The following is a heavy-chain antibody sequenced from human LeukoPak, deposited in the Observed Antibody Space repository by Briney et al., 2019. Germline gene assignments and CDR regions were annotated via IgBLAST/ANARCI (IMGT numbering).Heavy chain of an antibody. Sequence: SETLSLTCTVSGGSISSYYWSWIRQPPGKGLEWIGYIYYSGSTNYNPSLKSRVTISVDTSKNQFSLKLSSVTAADTAVYYCARGSYRYYGSGSYGTDYYYYGMDVWGQGTTVTVSS. CDR1: GGSISSYY. D-gene: IGHD3-10*01. CDR3: ARGSYRYYGSGSYGTDYYYYGMDV. V-gene: IGHV4-59*01. J-gene: IGHJ6*02. CDR2: IYYSGST.